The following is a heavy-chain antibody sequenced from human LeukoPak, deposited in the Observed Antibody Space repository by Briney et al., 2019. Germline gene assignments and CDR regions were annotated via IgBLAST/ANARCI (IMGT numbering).Heavy chain of an antibody. J-gene: IGHJ4*02. D-gene: IGHD1-1*01. CDR1: RGSISTYY. Sequence: PSETLSLTCTISRGSISTYYWSWIRQPPGKGLEWIGYISTSESTNYNPSLKSRITISVDTSKYQFSLNLSSVTAADTAVYYCARRRTTGTTGYFDYWGQGTLVSVSS. V-gene: IGHV4-4*09. CDR2: ISTSEST. CDR3: ARRRTTGTTGYFDY.